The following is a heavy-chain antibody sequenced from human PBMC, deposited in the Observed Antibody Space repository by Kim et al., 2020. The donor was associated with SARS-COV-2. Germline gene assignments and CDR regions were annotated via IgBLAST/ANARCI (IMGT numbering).Heavy chain of an antibody. D-gene: IGHD3-22*01. CDR3: ARDQRGYYYDSSGYYHPDFYFDL. CDR2: IGTAGDT. J-gene: IGHJ2*01. Sequence: GGSLRLSCAASGFTFSSYDMHWVRQAPGKGLEWVSAIGTAGDTYYPGSVKGRFTISRENAKNSLYLQMNSLRAGDTAVYYCARDQRGYYYDSSGYYHPDFYFDLWGRGTLVTVSS. V-gene: IGHV3-13*01. CDR1: GFTFSSYD.